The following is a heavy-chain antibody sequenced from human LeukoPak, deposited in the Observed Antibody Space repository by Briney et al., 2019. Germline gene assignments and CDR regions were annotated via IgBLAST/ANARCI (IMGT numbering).Heavy chain of an antibody. D-gene: IGHD6-13*01. CDR2: TSGSGGST. J-gene: IGHJ6*02. Sequence: HPGGSLRLSCAASGFTFSSYAMSWVRQAPGKGLEWVSATSGSGGSTYYADSVKGRFTISRDNSKNTLYLQMNSLRAEDTAVYYCAKAIAAAGPFYYYYGMDVWGQGTTVTVSS. V-gene: IGHV3-23*01. CDR3: AKAIAAAGPFYYYYGMDV. CDR1: GFTFSSYA.